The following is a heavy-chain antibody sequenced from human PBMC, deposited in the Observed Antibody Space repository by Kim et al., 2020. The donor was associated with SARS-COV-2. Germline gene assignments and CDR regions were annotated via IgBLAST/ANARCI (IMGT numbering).Heavy chain of an antibody. D-gene: IGHD6-13*01. V-gene: IGHV3-7*01. CDR1: GFTFSSYW. Sequence: GGSLRLSCAASGFTFSSYWMSWVRQAPGKGLEWVANIKQDGSEKYYVDSVKDRFTISRDNAKNSLYLQMNSLRAEDTAVYYCARDGSSWSPNNYYYYGMDVWGQGTTVTVSS. J-gene: IGHJ6*02. CDR3: ARDGSSWSPNNYYYYGMDV. CDR2: IKQDGSEK.